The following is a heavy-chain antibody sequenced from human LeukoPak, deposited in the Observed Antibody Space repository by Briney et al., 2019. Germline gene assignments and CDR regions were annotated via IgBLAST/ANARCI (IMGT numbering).Heavy chain of an antibody. V-gene: IGHV3-7*01. Sequence: GGALRLSCAASGFTFRSYLMSWVRPAPGKGLGWVAHIQHDGSEKNYIDSVQGRFTISRDNAKTSLYLQMNSLRAEDTAVYYCARDSTVATYYGVDVWGQGTTVTVSS. CDR3: ARDSTVATYYGVDV. CDR2: IQHDGSEK. D-gene: IGHD6-19*01. CDR1: GFTFRSYL. J-gene: IGHJ6*02.